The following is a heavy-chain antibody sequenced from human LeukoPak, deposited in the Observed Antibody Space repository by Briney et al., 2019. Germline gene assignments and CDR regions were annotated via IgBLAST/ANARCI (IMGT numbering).Heavy chain of an antibody. CDR1: GDTFSSYY. J-gene: IGHJ4*02. CDR2: IYTSGST. V-gene: IGHV4-4*07. Sequence: SATLSLTCTASGDTFSSYYRSWIRQPAGQGLEWIGRIYTSGSTNYNPSRKGRVTMSEDTSKNQVCLKLSSVTAADRAVYYGAREVAQLDDGGQGTLVTVSA. CDR3: AREVAQLDD. D-gene: IGHD2-2*01.